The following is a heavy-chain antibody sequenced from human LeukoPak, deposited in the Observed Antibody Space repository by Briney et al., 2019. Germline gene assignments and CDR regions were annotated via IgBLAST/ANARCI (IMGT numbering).Heavy chain of an antibody. J-gene: IGHJ4*02. V-gene: IGHV3-23*01. D-gene: IGHD3-22*01. CDR1: GFTFSTYA. CDR3: ARDLLYYDSSGGDY. CDR2: ISGSGGST. Sequence: GGSLRLSCAASGFTFSTYAMTWVRQAPGKGLAWVSAISGSGGSTYYADSVKGRFTISRDNARKSLYLQMNSLRAEDTAVYCCARDLLYYDSSGGDYWGQGTLVTVSS.